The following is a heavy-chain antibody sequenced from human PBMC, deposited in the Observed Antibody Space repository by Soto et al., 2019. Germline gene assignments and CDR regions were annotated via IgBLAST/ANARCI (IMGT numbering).Heavy chain of an antibody. V-gene: IGHV1-2*02. Sequence: VKVSCKASGYTFTGFYMHWVRQAPGQGLEWMGWINPNSGGTSYAQKFQGRVTMTRDTSISTVSMELNRLRSDDTAVYYCARDLAGDDYFDYWGQGTLVTVSS. D-gene: IGHD6-19*01. CDR2: INPNSGGT. J-gene: IGHJ4*02. CDR3: ARDLAGDDYFDY. CDR1: GYTFTGFY.